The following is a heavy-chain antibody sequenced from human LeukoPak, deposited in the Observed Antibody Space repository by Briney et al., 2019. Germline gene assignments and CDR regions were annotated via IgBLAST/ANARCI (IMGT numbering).Heavy chain of an antibody. CDR1: GASTSRRY. D-gene: IGHD6-19*01. V-gene: IGHV4-59*08. J-gene: IGHJ4*02. CDR2: IYNGRDT. Sequence: SETLTLTCSASGASTSRRYWSWIRQFPGRTLEWIGHIYNGRDTKYNPSLTSRVTISVDTSKNQFSLSLTSVTAADTAIYYCAQTTGWARFDFWGPGALVTVSS. CDR3: AQTTGWARFDF.